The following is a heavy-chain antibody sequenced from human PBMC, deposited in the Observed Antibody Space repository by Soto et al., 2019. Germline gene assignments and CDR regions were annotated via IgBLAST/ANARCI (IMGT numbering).Heavy chain of an antibody. Sequence: QVQLVQPGAEVKKPGTSVKVSCKASGYTFTNYYLHWVRQAPGQGLEWMGMINPSGGDTTYAQKFQGRVTMTRDTSTSTVYMDLSSLRAEDTAMYYCAVLDRRGSSFGIDVWGQGTTVTVSS. CDR1: GYTFTNYY. V-gene: IGHV1-46*03. CDR2: INPSGGDT. D-gene: IGHD1-1*01. CDR3: AVLDRRGSSFGIDV. J-gene: IGHJ6*02.